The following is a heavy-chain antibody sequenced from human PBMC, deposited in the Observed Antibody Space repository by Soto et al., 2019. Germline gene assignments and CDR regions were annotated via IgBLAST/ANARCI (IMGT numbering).Heavy chain of an antibody. Sequence: PGGSLRLSCAASGFTLRSYWMSWVRQAPGKGLEWLATIKTDASEKRYVDSVKGRFTVFRDNAKNSLYLQMDSLRAEDTAVYYCARDSVYGSGNSVNHYLDCWGRGTLVTVSS. J-gene: IGHJ4*01. D-gene: IGHD3-10*01. CDR2: IKTDASEK. V-gene: IGHV3-7*01. CDR3: ARDSVYGSGNSVNHYLDC. CDR1: GFTLRSYW.